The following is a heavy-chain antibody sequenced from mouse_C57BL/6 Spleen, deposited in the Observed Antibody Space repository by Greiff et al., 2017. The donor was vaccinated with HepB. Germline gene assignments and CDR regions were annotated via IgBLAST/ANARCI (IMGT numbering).Heavy chain of an antibody. CDR2: ISYDGSN. CDR3: ARSGIVTTVVDYFDY. V-gene: IGHV3-6*01. CDR1: GYSITSGYY. J-gene: IGHJ2*01. D-gene: IGHD1-1*01. Sequence: EVKLMESGPGLVKPSQSLSLTCSVTGYSITSGYYWNWIRQFPGNKLEWMGYISYDGSNNYNPSLKNRISITRDTSKNQFFLKLNSVTTEDTATYYCARSGIVTTVVDYFDYWGQGTTLTVSS.